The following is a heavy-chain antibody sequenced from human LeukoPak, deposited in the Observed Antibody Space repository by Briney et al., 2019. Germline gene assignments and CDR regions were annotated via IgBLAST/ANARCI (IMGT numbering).Heavy chain of an antibody. V-gene: IGHV5-51*01. D-gene: IGHD2-15*01. CDR1: GYSFTSYW. CDR3: ARNQRYCSGGSCGYGMDV. J-gene: IGHJ6*02. Sequence: GESLKISCKGSGYSFTSYWIGWVRQMPGKGLEWMGIIYPGDSDTRYSPSFQGQVTISADKSISTAYLQWSSLKASDTAMYYCARNQRYCSGGSCGYGMDVWGQGTTVTVSS. CDR2: IYPGDSDT.